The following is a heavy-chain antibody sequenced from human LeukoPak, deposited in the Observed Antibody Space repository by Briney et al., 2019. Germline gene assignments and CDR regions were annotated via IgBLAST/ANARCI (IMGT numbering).Heavy chain of an antibody. CDR1: GLTFNNYS. D-gene: IGHD4-17*01. CDR3: ARGSPYGDNAFDI. J-gene: IGHJ3*02. CDR2: ITSSSSHI. Sequence: PGGSLRLSCAASGLTFNNYSMNWVRQAPGKGLEWISFITSSSSHIYYADSVKGRFTISRDNAKNSLYLQMNSLRVEDTAVYYCARGSPYGDNAFDIWGQGTMVTVSS. V-gene: IGHV3-21*05.